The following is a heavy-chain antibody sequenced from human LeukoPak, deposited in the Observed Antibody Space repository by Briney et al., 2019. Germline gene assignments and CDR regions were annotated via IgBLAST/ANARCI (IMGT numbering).Heavy chain of an antibody. CDR2: INHSGST. J-gene: IGHJ4*02. CDR3: ARRHSSGWYGRPFDY. Sequence: SETLSPTCAVYGGSFSGYYWSWIRQPPGKGLEWIGEINHSGSTNYNPSLKSRVTISVDTSKNQFSLKLSSVTAADTAVYYCARRHSSGWYGRPFDYWGQGTLVTVSS. CDR1: GGSFSGYY. V-gene: IGHV4-34*01. D-gene: IGHD6-19*01.